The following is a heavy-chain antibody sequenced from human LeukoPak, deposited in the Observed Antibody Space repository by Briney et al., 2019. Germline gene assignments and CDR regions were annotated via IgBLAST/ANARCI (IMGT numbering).Heavy chain of an antibody. J-gene: IGHJ5*02. D-gene: IGHD6-13*01. CDR2: IIPIFGTA. Sequence: SSVKVSCKASGGTFSSYAISWVRQAPGQGLEWMGGIIPIFGTANYAQKFQGRVTITADESTSTAYMELSSLRSEDTAVYYCAGAAAADLRFGWFDPWGQGTLVTVSS. CDR1: GGTFSSYA. CDR3: AGAAAADLRFGWFDP. V-gene: IGHV1-69*01.